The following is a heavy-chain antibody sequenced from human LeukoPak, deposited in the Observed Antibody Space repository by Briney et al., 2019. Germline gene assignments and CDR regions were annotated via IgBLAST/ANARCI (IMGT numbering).Heavy chain of an antibody. J-gene: IGHJ4*02. CDR1: GFTFSTYV. Sequence: GGSLRLSCAASGFTFSTYVMSWVRQAPGKGLEWVSGISGSGDNTYYADSVKGRFTISRDNSKNTLYLQMNSLRAEDTAVYYCAGLLNWVHYFDYWGQGTLVTVSS. V-gene: IGHV3-23*01. D-gene: IGHD3-22*01. CDR2: ISGSGDNT. CDR3: AGLLNWVHYFDY.